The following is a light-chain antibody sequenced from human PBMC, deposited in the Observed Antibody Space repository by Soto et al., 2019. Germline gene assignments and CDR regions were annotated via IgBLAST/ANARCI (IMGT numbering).Light chain of an antibody. CDR1: SSDVGGYTY. V-gene: IGLV2-14*01. CDR3: CSYSTSTTRYL. Sequence: QSALTQPASVSGSPGQSITISCTGTSSDVGGYTYVPWYQQHPGEAPKLMIYEVSHRPSGISDRFSGSKSGSTASLTISGLQAEDEADYYCCSYSTSTTRYLFGTGTKVTVL. CDR2: EVS. J-gene: IGLJ1*01.